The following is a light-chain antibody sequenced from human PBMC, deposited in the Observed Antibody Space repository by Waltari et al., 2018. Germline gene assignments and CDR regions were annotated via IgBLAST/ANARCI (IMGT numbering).Light chain of an antibody. Sequence: QSALTQPASVSGSPGQSITISCTGTSSDVGNYHLVSWYQQHPGKAPKLLIYDGNTRPSGVSNRFSGSKSGNTASLIISGLQAEDEADYYCCSYASSSTWVFGGGTKLTVL. CDR3: CSYASSSTWV. J-gene: IGLJ3*02. V-gene: IGLV2-23*01. CDR2: DGN. CDR1: SSDVGNYHL.